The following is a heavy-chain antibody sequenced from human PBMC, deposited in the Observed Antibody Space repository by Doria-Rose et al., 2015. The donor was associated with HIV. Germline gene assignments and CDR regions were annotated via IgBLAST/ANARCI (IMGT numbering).Heavy chain of an antibody. Sequence: SGPVLVKPTETLTLTCTVSGVSLSSPGMGVSWIRQPPGKALEWLANIFSADERSYKTSLKSRLTISRCTSKSQVVLTMTDMDPVDTATYYCARIKSSRWYHKYYFDFWGQGTLVIVSA. J-gene: IGHJ4*02. CDR3: ARIKSSRWYHKYYFDF. V-gene: IGHV2-26*01. D-gene: IGHD6-13*01. CDR1: GVSLSSPGMG. CDR2: IFSADER.